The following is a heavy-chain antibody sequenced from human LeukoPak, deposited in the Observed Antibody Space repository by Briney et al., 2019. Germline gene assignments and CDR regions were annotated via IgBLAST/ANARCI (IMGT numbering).Heavy chain of an antibody. Sequence: SVTVSCTASGGTFSSYAISWVRQAPGQGLEWMGGIIPIFGTANYAQKSQGRVTITADESTSTAYMELSSLRSEDTAVYYCARELRYFDWLTGPANWFDPWGQGTLVTVSS. V-gene: IGHV1-69*13. J-gene: IGHJ5*02. D-gene: IGHD3-9*01. CDR3: ARELRYFDWLTGPANWFDP. CDR1: GGTFSSYA. CDR2: IIPIFGTA.